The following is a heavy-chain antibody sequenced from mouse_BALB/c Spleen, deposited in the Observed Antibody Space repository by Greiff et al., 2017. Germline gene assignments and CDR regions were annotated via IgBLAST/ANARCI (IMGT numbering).Heavy chain of an antibody. CDR1: GFSLTSYG. V-gene: IGHV5-12-2*01. CDR3: ARHGPLYYFDY. J-gene: IGHJ2*01. CDR2: ISNGGGST. Sequence: EVKLMESGPGLVQPSQSLSITCTVSGFSLTSYGVHWVRQSPEKRLEWVAYISNGGGSTYYPDTVKGRFTISRDNAKNTLYLQMSSLKSEDTAMYYCARHGPLYYFDYWGQGTTLTVSS.